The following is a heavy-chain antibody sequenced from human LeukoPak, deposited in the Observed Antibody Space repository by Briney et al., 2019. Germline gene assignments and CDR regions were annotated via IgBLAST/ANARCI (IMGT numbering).Heavy chain of an antibody. D-gene: IGHD4-11*01. V-gene: IGHV1-2*02. Sequence: ASVKVSCKASGYTFTDYYIHWVRQAPGVRLEWMGWINPNTGGPNYAQKFQGRVTMTRDTSISTAYMELNRLTSDDTAVYYCARDGPTVTLDYWGQGTLVTVSS. CDR3: ARDGPTVTLDY. J-gene: IGHJ4*02. CDR2: INPNTGGP. CDR1: GYTFTDYY.